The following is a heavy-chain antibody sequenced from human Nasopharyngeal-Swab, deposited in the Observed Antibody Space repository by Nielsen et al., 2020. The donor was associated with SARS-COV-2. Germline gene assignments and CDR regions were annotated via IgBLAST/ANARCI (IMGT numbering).Heavy chain of an antibody. J-gene: IGHJ1*01. CDR2: VSRSSSRS. V-gene: IGHV3-11*06. CDR3: VRDVAMVGATLDT. D-gene: IGHD1-26*01. Sequence: WIRQPPGKGLEWVAYVSRSSSRSYYADSVEGRFTISRDNPKNSLFLQMDSLRDEDTAVYFCVRDVAMVGATLDTRGQGTLVTVSS.